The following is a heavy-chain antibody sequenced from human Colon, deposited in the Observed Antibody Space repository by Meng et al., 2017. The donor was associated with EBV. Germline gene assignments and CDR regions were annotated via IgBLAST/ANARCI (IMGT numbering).Heavy chain of an antibody. V-gene: IGHV4-31*03. Sequence: QVQVQESGPGLVKPSQTLSLTCTVSGGSISSGGYYWSWIRQHPGKGLEWIGYIYYSGSTYYNPSLKSRVTISIDTSKNQFSLKLSSVTAADTAVYYCARGPSRWLQFSFDYWGQGTLVTVSS. J-gene: IGHJ4*02. CDR1: GGSISSGGYY. CDR2: IYYSGST. CDR3: ARGPSRWLQFSFDY. D-gene: IGHD5-24*01.